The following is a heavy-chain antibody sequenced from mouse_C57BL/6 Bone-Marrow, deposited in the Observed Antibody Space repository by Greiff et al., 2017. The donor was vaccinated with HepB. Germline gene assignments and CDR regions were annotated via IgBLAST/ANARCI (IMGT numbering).Heavy chain of an antibody. V-gene: IGHV1-52*01. CDR3: ARSFSTVVATKDAMDY. D-gene: IGHD1-1*01. CDR1: GYTFTSYW. CDR2: IDPSDSET. Sequence: VQESGAELVRPGSSVKLSCKASGYTFTSYWMHWVKQRPIQGLEWIGNIDPSDSETHYNQKFKDKATLTVDKSSSTAYMQLSSLTSEDSAVYYCARSFSTVVATKDAMDYWGQGTSVTVSS. J-gene: IGHJ4*01.